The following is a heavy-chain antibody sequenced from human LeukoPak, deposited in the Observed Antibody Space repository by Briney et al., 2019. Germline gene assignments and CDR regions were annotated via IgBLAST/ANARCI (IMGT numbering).Heavy chain of an antibody. Sequence: PGGSLRLSCAASGFTFNNYAMHWVRQAPGKGLEWVAVISYDGSNKYYADSVKGRFTISRDNSKNTLYLQMNSLRAEDTAVYYCAASGRIKRDAFDIWGQGTMVTVSS. CDR2: ISYDGSNK. J-gene: IGHJ3*02. D-gene: IGHD1-26*01. V-gene: IGHV3-30*04. CDR1: GFTFNNYA. CDR3: AASGRIKRDAFDI.